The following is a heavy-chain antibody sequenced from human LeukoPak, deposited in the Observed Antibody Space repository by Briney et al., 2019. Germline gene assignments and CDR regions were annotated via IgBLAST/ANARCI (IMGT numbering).Heavy chain of an antibody. Sequence: GGSLRLSCAASGFTFSNYAMSWVRQAPGKGLEWVSGISGSGGSTFYADSVKGRSTISRDNSKNALYLQMNSLRAEDTAVYYCAKGLAVAGRGFGDWGQGTLVTVSS. CDR3: AKGLAVAGRGFGD. J-gene: IGHJ4*02. D-gene: IGHD6-19*01. V-gene: IGHV3-23*01. CDR2: ISGSGGST. CDR1: GFTFSNYA.